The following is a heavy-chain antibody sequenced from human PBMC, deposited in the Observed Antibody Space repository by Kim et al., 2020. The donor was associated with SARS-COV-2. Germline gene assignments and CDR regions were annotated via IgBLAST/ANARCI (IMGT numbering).Heavy chain of an antibody. Sequence: KSRVTRSVDTSKNQFSLKLSSVTAADTAVYYCARHNVLLWFGDYYNWFDPWGQGTLVTVSS. J-gene: IGHJ5*02. D-gene: IGHD3-10*01. V-gene: IGHV4-39*01. CDR3: ARHNVLLWFGDYYNWFDP.